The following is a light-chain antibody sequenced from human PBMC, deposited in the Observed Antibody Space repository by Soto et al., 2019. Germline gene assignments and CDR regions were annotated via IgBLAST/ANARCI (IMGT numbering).Light chain of an antibody. CDR3: SSYTTSSTRV. Sequence: QSVLTQAASVCGCPGQSITIFSTRTSSDVGAYDFVSWYQQHPDKAPKLMIYEVRNRPSGVSNRFSGSKSVNTATLTISGLQAEDEADYYCSSYTTSSTRVFGTGTKVTVL. CDR1: SSDVGAYDF. CDR2: EVR. V-gene: IGLV2-14*03. J-gene: IGLJ1*01.